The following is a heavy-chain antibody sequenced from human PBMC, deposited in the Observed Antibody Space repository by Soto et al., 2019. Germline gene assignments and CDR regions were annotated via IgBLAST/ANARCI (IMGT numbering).Heavy chain of an antibody. Sequence: QVPLQESGPGLVKPSQTLSLTCTVSGGSISSGGYYWSWIRQHPGKGLEWIGYIYYSGSTYYNPSLKRRVTISVDTSKNQFSLKLSSVTAADTAVYYCARGRSSTSPYPIGYWGQGTLVTVSS. CDR1: GGSISSGGYY. V-gene: IGHV4-31*03. J-gene: IGHJ4*02. CDR2: IYYSGST. D-gene: IGHD2-2*01. CDR3: ARGRSSTSPYPIGY.